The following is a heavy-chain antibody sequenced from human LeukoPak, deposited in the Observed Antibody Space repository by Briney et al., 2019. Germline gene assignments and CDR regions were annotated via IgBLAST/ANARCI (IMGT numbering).Heavy chain of an antibody. D-gene: IGHD1/OR15-1a*01. V-gene: IGHV6-1*01. CDR2: TYYRSN. Sequence: SQTLSLTCAISGDSVSSSRDAWNWLRQSPSRGLEWLGRTYYRSNDYAVSVKTRMTINVDTSKNQVSLQLSSVTPEDAAVYYCARGRNNAFDIWGQGTMVTVS. J-gene: IGHJ3*02. CDR3: ARGRNNAFDI. CDR1: GDSVSSSRDA.